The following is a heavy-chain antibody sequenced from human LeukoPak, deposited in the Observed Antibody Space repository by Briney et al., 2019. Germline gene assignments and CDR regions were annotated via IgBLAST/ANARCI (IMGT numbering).Heavy chain of an antibody. CDR3: ARLKGYGDRHDYYGMDV. D-gene: IGHD4-17*01. J-gene: IGHJ6*02. CDR2: INPNSGGT. Sequence: ASVKVSCKASGYTFTGHYMHWVRQAPGQGLEWMGWINPNSGGTNYAQKFQGRVTMTRDTSISTAYMELSRLRSDDTAVYYCARLKGYGDRHDYYGMDVRGQGTTVTVSS. V-gene: IGHV1-2*02. CDR1: GYTFTGHY.